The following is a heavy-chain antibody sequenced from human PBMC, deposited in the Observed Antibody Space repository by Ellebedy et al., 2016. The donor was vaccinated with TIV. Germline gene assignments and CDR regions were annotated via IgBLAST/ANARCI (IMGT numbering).Heavy chain of an antibody. CDR3: AKRGDL. CDR2: ISGSGGST. V-gene: IGHV3-23*01. J-gene: IGHJ4*02. D-gene: IGHD3-3*01. Sequence: GESLKISXAASGFTFASYTMSWVSQAPGKGLELVSGISGSGGSTYYADSVKGRFTISRDNSKNTVSLQMNSLRAEDTAVYFCAKRGDLWGQGTLVTVSS. CDR1: GFTFASYT.